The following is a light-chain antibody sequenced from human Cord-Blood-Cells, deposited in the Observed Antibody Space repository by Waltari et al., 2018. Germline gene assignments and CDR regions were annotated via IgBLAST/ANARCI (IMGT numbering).Light chain of an antibody. CDR3: QQRSNWPPLT. V-gene: IGKV3-11*01. J-gene: IGKJ4*01. CDR1: QSVSSY. Sequence: ILLTQSPATLSLSPGNSATLSCRASQSVSSYLAWYHQKPGQAPRLLISDATNRATGIPARFSGSGSGTDFTLTISSLEPEDFAVYYCQQRSNWPPLTFGGGTKVEIK. CDR2: DAT.